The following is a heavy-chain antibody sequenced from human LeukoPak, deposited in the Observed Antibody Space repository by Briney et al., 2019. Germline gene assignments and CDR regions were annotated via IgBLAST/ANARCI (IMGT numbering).Heavy chain of an antibody. J-gene: IGHJ4*02. V-gene: IGHV3-23*01. D-gene: IGHD1-26*01. CDR3: AKTVGVNFFDY. CDR2: ISGSGVST. CDR1: GFTFSTYW. Sequence: GGSLRLSCAASGFTFSTYWMHWVRRAPGKGLEWVSSISGSGVSTFYADSVKGRFTISRDNSKNTLYLQMHSLRGEDTAMYYCAKTVGVNFFDYWGQGTLLTVSS.